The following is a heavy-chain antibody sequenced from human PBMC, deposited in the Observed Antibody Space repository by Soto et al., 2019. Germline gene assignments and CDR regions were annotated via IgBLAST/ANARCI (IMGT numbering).Heavy chain of an antibody. Sequence: SVKVSCKASGGTFSSYAISWVRQAPGQGLEWMGGIIPIFGTANYAQKFQGRVTITADESTSTAYMELSSLRSEDTAVHYCARESMVRGVIESYYYGMDVWGQGTTVTVSS. D-gene: IGHD3-10*01. V-gene: IGHV1-69*13. J-gene: IGHJ6*02. CDR1: GGTFSSYA. CDR2: IIPIFGTA. CDR3: ARESMVRGVIESYYYGMDV.